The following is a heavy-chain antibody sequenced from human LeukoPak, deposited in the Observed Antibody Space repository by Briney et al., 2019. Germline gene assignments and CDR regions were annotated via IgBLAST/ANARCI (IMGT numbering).Heavy chain of an antibody. V-gene: IGHV3-21*04. D-gene: IGHD4-23*01. Sequence: PGGSLRLSCAASGFTVSSNYMSWVRQAPGKGLEWVSSISSLSNYIYYADSVKGRFTISRDNAKNSLYLQMNSLRAEDMALYYCAKDIGPAGYGGRPDAFDIWGQGTMVTVSS. CDR2: ISSLSNYI. J-gene: IGHJ3*02. CDR1: GFTVSSNY. CDR3: AKDIGPAGYGGRPDAFDI.